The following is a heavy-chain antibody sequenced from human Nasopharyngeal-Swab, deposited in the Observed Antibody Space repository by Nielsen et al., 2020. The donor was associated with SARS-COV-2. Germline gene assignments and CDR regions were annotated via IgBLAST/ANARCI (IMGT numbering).Heavy chain of an antibody. J-gene: IGHJ6*03. V-gene: IGHV3-33*01. Sequence: GESLKISCAASGFTFSSYGMHWVRQAPGKGLEWVAVIWYDGGNKYYADSVKGRFTISRDNSKNTLYLQMNSLRAEDTAVYYCARDQGYMDVWGKGTTVTVSS. CDR1: GFTFSSYG. CDR2: IWYDGGNK. CDR3: ARDQGYMDV.